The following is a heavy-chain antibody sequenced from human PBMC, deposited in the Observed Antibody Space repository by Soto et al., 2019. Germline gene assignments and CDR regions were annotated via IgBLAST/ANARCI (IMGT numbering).Heavy chain of an antibody. J-gene: IGHJ4*02. D-gene: IGHD6-13*01. CDR3: AAASSWRLDY. V-gene: IGHV4-4*02. Sequence: QVQLQESGPGLVKPSGTLSLTCAVSGDSISSSNWWSWVRQPPGKGLEWIGEMHHDGSANYNPSLRSRITVSVDKSKIQLSLKLNSVTAADTAVYYCAAASSWRLDYWGQGALVTVSS. CDR2: MHHDGSA. CDR1: GDSISSSNW.